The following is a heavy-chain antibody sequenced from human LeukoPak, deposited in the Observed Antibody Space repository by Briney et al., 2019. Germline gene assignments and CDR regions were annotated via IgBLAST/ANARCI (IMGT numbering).Heavy chain of an antibody. J-gene: IGHJ4*02. D-gene: IGHD2-2*01. Sequence: GRSLRLSCAASRFTFSSYGMHWVRQAPGKGLEWVAVIWYDGSNKYYADSVKGRFTISRDNSKNTLYLQMNSLRAEDTAVYYCASSGYQSLQFDYWGQGTLVTVSS. CDR2: IWYDGSNK. V-gene: IGHV3-33*01. CDR1: RFTFSSYG. CDR3: ASSGYQSLQFDY.